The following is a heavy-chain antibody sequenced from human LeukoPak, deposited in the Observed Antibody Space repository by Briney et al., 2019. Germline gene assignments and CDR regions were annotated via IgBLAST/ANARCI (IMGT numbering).Heavy chain of an antibody. CDR3: ARTSRFHYDFWSGYTWFDP. CDR2: IYYSGSI. J-gene: IGHJ5*02. CDR1: GGSISSYY. V-gene: IGHV4-59*01. Sequence: SETLSLTCTVSGGSISSYYWSWIRQPPGKGLEWIGYIYYSGSINYNPSLKSRVTISVDTSKNQFSLKLSSVTAADTAVYYCARTSRFHYDFWSGYTWFDPWGQGTLVTVSS. D-gene: IGHD3-3*01.